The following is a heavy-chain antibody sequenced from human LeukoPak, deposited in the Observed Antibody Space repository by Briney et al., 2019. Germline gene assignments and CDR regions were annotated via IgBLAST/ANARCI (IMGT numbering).Heavy chain of an antibody. D-gene: IGHD3-22*01. V-gene: IGHV4-39*07. CDR1: GGSISSSSYY. CDR2: IYYSGST. CDR3: ARAHEYYYDSSGSYDY. Sequence: SETLSLTCTVSGGSISSSSYYWGWIRQPPGKGLEWIGSIYYSGSTYYNPSLKSRVTISIDTSKNQFSLKLSSVTAAETAVYYCARAHEYYYDSSGSYDYWGQGTLVTVSS. J-gene: IGHJ4*02.